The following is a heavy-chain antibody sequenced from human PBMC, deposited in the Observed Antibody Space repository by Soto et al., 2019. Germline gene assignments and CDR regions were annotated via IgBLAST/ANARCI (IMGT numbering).Heavy chain of an antibody. D-gene: IGHD5-18*01. CDR3: ARYLDTIDF. Sequence: SETLSLTCTVSGGSVSSGFYYWSWIRQHPGRGLEWIGYINHSGSAYYNPSLKSRVTMSVGTSKNQFSLKLWSVTVADTAAYYCARYLDTIDFWGQGILVTVSS. CDR1: GGSVSSGFYY. J-gene: IGHJ4*02. CDR2: INHSGSA. V-gene: IGHV4-31*03.